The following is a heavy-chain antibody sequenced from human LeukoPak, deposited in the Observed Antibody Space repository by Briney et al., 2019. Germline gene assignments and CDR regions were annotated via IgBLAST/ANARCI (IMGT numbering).Heavy chain of an antibody. CDR3: ATPVRTVVAADDY. D-gene: IGHD2-15*01. Sequence: PGGSLRLSCAASGFTFSSYEMNWVRQAPGKGLEWVSSISSSSSYIYYADSVKGRFTISRDNAKNSLYLQMNSLRAEDTAVYYCATPVRTVVAADDYWGQGTLVTVSS. CDR1: GFTFSSYE. J-gene: IGHJ4*02. CDR2: ISSSSSYI. V-gene: IGHV3-21*01.